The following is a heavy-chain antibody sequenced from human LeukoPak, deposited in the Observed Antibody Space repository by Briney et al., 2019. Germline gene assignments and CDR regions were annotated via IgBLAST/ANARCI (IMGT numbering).Heavy chain of an antibody. V-gene: IGHV4-34*01. D-gene: IGHD6-13*01. Sequence: SETLSLTCAVYGGSFSGYYWSWIRQPPGKGLEWIGEINHSGSTNYNPSLKSRATISVDTSKNQFSLKLSSVTAADTAVYYCASSRPIAAAGSSGAFDIWGQGTMVTVSS. J-gene: IGHJ3*02. CDR2: INHSGST. CDR3: ASSRPIAAAGSSGAFDI. CDR1: GGSFSGYY.